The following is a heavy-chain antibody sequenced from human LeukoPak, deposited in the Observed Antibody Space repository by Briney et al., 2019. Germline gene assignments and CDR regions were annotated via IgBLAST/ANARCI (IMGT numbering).Heavy chain of an antibody. CDR3: ARDPSLVGATQYYFDY. J-gene: IGHJ4*02. Sequence: GGSLRLSCAASGFTFSDYYMSWIRQAPGKGLEWVSYISSSGSTIYYADSVKGRLTISRDNAKNSLYPQMNSLRAEDTAVYYCARDPSLVGATQYYFDYWGQGTLVTVSS. CDR1: GFTFSDYY. D-gene: IGHD1-26*01. CDR2: ISSSGSTI. V-gene: IGHV3-11*01.